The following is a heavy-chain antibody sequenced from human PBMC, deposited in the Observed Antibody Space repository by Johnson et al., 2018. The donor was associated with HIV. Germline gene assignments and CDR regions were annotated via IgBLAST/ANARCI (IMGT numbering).Heavy chain of an antibody. CDR1: GFTFSSYW. V-gene: IGHV3-7*05. J-gene: IGHJ3*01. Sequence: VQMVESGGGLVQPGGSLRLSCAASGFTFSSYWMSWVRQAPGKGLEWVANITQDGSEKYYVDSVKGRFTISRDNAKNTLYLQMKTLRAEDTAIYYCAREKEMTRLGAFDVWGQGTVVTVSS. CDR3: AREKEMTRLGAFDV. CDR2: ITQDGSEK. D-gene: IGHD3-16*01.